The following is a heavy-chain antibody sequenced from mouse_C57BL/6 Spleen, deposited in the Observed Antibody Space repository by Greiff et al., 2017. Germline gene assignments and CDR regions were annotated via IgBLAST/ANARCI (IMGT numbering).Heavy chain of an antibody. Sequence: VQLQQPGAELVKPGASVKMSCKASGYTFTSYWITWVKQRPGQGLEWIGDIYPGSGSTNYNEKFKSKATLTVDTSSSTAYMQLSSLTSEDSAVYYCAQSGLRLGAMDDWGQGTSVTVSS. CDR1: GYTFTSYW. J-gene: IGHJ4*01. CDR3: AQSGLRLGAMDD. CDR2: IYPGSGST. V-gene: IGHV1-55*01. D-gene: IGHD3-2*02.